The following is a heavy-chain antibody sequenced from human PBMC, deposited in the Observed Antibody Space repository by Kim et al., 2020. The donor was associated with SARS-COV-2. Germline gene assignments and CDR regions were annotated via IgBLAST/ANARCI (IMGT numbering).Heavy chain of an antibody. CDR2: IYYSGST. Sequence: SETLSLTCTVSGGSISSGGYYWSWIRQHPGKGLEWIGYIYYSGSTYYNPSLKSRVTISVDTSKNQFSLKLSSVTAADTAVYYCARSGSYAREYYYGMDVWGQGTTVTVSS. CDR1: GGSISSGGYY. CDR3: ARSGSYAREYYYGMDV. D-gene: IGHD3-10*01. J-gene: IGHJ6*02. V-gene: IGHV4-31*03.